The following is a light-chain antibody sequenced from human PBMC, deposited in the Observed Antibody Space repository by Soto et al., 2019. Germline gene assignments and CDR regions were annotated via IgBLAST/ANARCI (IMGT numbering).Light chain of an antibody. V-gene: IGLV2-14*03. CDR1: SSYVGGYNY. J-gene: IGLJ3*02. CDR3: SSYTSSSTWV. CDR2: DVS. Sequence: QSALTQPASVSGSPGQSITISCTGTSSYVGGYNYVSWYQHHPGKAPKLMIYDVSNRPSGVSNRFSGSKSGNTASLNISGLQAEDEADYYCSSYTSSSTWVFGGGTKVTVL.